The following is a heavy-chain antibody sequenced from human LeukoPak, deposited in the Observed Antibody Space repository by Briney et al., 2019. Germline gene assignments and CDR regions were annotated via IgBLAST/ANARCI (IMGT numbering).Heavy chain of an antibody. Sequence: PGGSLRLSCAASGFTFDDHGMSWVRQAPGTGLEWVSGIKWDGGSTGYEDTVKGRFTISRDNAKNSLYLQMNSLRPEDTALYYCAKDTDDYGDFYFDYWGQGTLVTVSS. CDR2: IKWDGGST. CDR3: AKDTDDYGDFYFDY. J-gene: IGHJ4*02. V-gene: IGHV3-20*04. D-gene: IGHD4-17*01. CDR1: GFTFDDHG.